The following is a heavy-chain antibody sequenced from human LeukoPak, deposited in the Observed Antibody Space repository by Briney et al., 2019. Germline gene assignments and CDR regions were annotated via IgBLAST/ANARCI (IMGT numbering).Heavy chain of an antibody. D-gene: IGHD3-10*02. CDR2: INSDGRIT. J-gene: IGHJ3*02. Sequence: PGGSLRLSCAASGFTFSSGSMNWVRQVPGKGLVWVSRINSDGRITGYADSVKGRFTISRDNAKNTLYLQMNSLRVEDTAVYYCGSPRTFSGRNVLDMWGQGTMVTVSS. CDR3: GSPRTFSGRNVLDM. V-gene: IGHV3-74*01. CDR1: GFTFSSGS.